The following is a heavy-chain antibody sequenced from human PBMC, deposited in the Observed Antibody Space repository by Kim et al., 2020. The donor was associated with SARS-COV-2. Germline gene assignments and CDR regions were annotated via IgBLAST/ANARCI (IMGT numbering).Heavy chain of an antibody. D-gene: IGHD1-26*01. J-gene: IGHJ4*02. Sequence: STNYTPALKSRVTISVDTSKNQFSLKLSSVTAADTAVYYCAGGGATFPDYWGQGTLVTVSS. CDR3: AGGGATFPDY. CDR2: ST. V-gene: IGHV4-59*09.